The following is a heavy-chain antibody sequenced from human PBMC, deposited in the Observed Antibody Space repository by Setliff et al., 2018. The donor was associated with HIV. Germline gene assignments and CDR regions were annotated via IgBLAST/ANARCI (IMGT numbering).Heavy chain of an antibody. D-gene: IGHD2-15*01. CDR1: GFSLSSSAMS. J-gene: IGHJ4*02. CDR3: ARHPPYCSGGSCYRGKGYYFDY. CDR2: IDWNDDK. V-gene: IGHV2-70*11. Sequence: SGPTLVNPTQTLTLTCTFSGFSLSSSAMSVSWIRQPPGKALEWLARIDWNDDKYYSTSLKTRLTISKDTSKNQVVLTLTNMDPVDTATYYCARHPPYCSGGSCYRGKGYYFDYWGQGTLVTVSS.